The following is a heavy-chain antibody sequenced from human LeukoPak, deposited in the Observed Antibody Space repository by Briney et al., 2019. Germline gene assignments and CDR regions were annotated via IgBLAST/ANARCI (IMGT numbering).Heavy chain of an antibody. J-gene: IGHJ4*02. CDR2: INAGNGNT. CDR3: ARESNWSAQDY. Sequence: ASVKVSCEASGYTFTSYAMHWVRQAPGQRLEWMGWINAGNGNTKYSQKFQGRVTITRDTSASTAYMELSSLRSEDTAVYYCARESNWSAQDYWGQGTLVTVSS. D-gene: IGHD6-13*01. V-gene: IGHV1-3*01. CDR1: GYTFTSYA.